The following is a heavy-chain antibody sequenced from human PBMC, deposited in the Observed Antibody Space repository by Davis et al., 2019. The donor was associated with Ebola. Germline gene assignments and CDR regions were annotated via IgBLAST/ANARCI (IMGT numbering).Heavy chain of an antibody. CDR2: IYYSGST. D-gene: IGHD6-6*01. CDR3: ARDSSSSADTLCGMDV. J-gene: IGHJ6*02. V-gene: IGHV4-39*07. CDR1: GGSISSSSYY. Sequence: SETLSLTCTVSGGSISSSSYYWGWIRQPPGKGLEWIGSIYYSGSTNYNPSLKSRVTISVDTSKNQFSLKLSSVTAADTAVYYCARDSSSSADTLCGMDVWGQGTTVTVSS.